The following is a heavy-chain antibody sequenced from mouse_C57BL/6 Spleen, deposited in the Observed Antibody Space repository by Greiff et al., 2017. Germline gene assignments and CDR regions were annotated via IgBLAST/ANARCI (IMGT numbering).Heavy chain of an antibody. D-gene: IGHD1-1*01. CDR3: ARRTTVVATDYAMDY. V-gene: IGHV1-53*01. CDR1: GYTFTSYW. Sequence: QVHVKQPGTELVKPGASVKLSCKASGYTFTSYWMHWVKQRPGQGLEWIGNINPSNGGTNYNEKFKSKATLTVDKSSSTAYMQLSSLTSEDSAVXYCARRTTVVATDYAMDYWGQGTSVTVSS. CDR2: INPSNGGT. J-gene: IGHJ4*01.